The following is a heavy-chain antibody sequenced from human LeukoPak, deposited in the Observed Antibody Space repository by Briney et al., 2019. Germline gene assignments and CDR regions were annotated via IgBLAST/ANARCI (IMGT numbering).Heavy chain of an antibody. D-gene: IGHD2-15*01. CDR1: GYTFTGYY. CDR3: ATGDLVVWLDLFDY. Sequence: ASVKVSCKASGYTFTGYYMHWVRQAPGQGLEWMGWINPNSGGTNYAQKFQGRVTMTRDTSISTAYMELSRLRSDDTAVYYFATGDLVVWLDLFDYWGQGTLVTVSS. CDR2: INPNSGGT. J-gene: IGHJ4*02. V-gene: IGHV1-2*02.